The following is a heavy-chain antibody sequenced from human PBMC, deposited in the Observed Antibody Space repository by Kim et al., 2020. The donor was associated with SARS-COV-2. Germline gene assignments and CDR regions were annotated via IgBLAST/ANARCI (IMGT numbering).Heavy chain of an antibody. V-gene: IGHV3-30*18. CDR1: GFTFSSYG. CDR3: AKDPSTWIQLWLGAFDY. Sequence: GGSLRLSCAASGFTFSSYGMHWVRQAPGKGLEWVAVISYDGSNKYYADSVKGRFTISRDNSKNTLYLQMNSLRAEDTAVYYCAKDPSTWIQLWLGAFDYWGQGTLVTVSS. D-gene: IGHD5-18*01. J-gene: IGHJ4*02. CDR2: ISYDGSNK.